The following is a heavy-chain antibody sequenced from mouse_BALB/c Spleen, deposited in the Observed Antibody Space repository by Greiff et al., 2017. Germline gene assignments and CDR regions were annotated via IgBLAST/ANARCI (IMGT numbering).Heavy chain of an antibody. D-gene: IGHD1-1*01. V-gene: IGHV1-80*01. J-gene: IGHJ2*01. CDR1: GYTFSSYW. CDR2: IYPGDGHT. CDR3: ATRYYGSTYNY. Sequence: VKVVESGAELVRPGSSVKISCKASGYTFSSYWMNWVRQRPGQGLEWIGQIYPGDGHTNYNGKFKGKGTLTADKSSSTAYMQLSSLTSEDSAVYVCATRYYGSTYNYWGQGTTLTISS.